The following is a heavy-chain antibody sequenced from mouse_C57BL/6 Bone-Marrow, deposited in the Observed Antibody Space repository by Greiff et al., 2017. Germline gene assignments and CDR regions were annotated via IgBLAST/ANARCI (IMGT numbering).Heavy chain of an antibody. V-gene: IGHV1-50*01. D-gene: IGHD2-3*01. J-gene: IGHJ2*01. CDR3: ASIYDGYWSY. Sequence: QVQLQQPGAELVKPGASVQLSCKASGYTFTSYWMQWVKQRPGQGLEWIGEIAPSDSYTNYNQKFKGKATLTVDTSSSTAYMQLSSLTSEDSAVYYCASIYDGYWSYWGQGTTLTVSS. CDR2: IAPSDSYT. CDR1: GYTFTSYW.